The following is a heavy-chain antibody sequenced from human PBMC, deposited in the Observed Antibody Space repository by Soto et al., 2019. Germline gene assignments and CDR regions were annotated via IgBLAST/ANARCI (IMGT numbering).Heavy chain of an antibody. V-gene: IGHV3-64*01. CDR1: GFTFSSYA. CDR2: ISSNGGST. J-gene: IGHJ4*02. CDR3: ARDIGREVVAATFDY. Sequence: GGSLRLSCAASGFTFSSYAMHWVRQAPGKGLEYVSAISSNGGSTYYANSVKGRFTISRDNSKNTLYLQMGSLRAEDMAVYYCARDIGREVVAATFDYWGQGTLVTVSS. D-gene: IGHD2-15*01.